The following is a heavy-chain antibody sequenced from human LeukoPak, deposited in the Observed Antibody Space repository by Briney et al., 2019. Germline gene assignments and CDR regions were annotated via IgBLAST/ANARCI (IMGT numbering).Heavy chain of an antibody. V-gene: IGHV1-69*13. CDR1: GGTFISYA. D-gene: IGHD3-3*01. CDR2: IIPIFGTA. J-gene: IGHJ4*02. Sequence: SVKVSCKASGGTFISYAISWVRQAPGQGLEWMGGIIPIFGTANYAQKFQGRVTITADESTSTAYMELSSLRSEDTAVYYCARVSTYYDFWSGYSDPLDYWGQGTLVTVSS. CDR3: ARVSTYYDFWSGYSDPLDY.